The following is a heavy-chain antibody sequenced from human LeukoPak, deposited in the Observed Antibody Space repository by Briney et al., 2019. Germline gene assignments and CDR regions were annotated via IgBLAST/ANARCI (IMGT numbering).Heavy chain of an antibody. CDR3: ARLRNGYNYDY. Sequence: ASVKVSCKASNFTFTSYGINRVRQAPGQGLEWMGWISAYDGNTNYAQKLQGRVTMTTDTSTSTAYMELRRLRSDDTAVYYCARLRNGYNYDYWGQGTLVTVSS. CDR1: NFTFTSYG. V-gene: IGHV1-18*01. D-gene: IGHD5-24*01. CDR2: ISAYDGNT. J-gene: IGHJ4*02.